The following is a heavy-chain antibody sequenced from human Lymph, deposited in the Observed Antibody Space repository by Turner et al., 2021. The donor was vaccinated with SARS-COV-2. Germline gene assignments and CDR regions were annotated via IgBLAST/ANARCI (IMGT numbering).Heavy chain of an antibody. J-gene: IGHJ6*02. Sequence: QVQLLESGGGVVEPGGSLRLSCAASGFTFSTYAIFWVRQAPGKGLEGVAVISYDGSNKYYADSVKGRFTISRDNSKNTLYLQMNSVRAEDTAVYYCARYVSGGYFYYGMDVWGQGTTVTVSS. CDR3: ARYVSGGYFYYGMDV. CDR1: GFTFSTYA. D-gene: IGHD3-10*01. CDR2: ISYDGSNK. V-gene: IGHV3-30*04.